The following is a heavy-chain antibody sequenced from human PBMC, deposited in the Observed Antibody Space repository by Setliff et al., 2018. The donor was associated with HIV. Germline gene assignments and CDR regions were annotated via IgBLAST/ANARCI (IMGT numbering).Heavy chain of an antibody. CDR3: ARHQGKYYDSSGYSGWFFDL. CDR1: GGSISSYY. Sequence: SETLSLTCTVSGGSISSYYWSWIRQPPGKGLEWIGYVYYTGSTNYNPSLKSRVTISIDTSKNQFSLKLSSVTAADTAVYYCARHQGKYYDSSGYSGWFFDLWGRGTPVTVSS. V-gene: IGHV4-59*08. CDR2: VYYTGST. J-gene: IGHJ2*01. D-gene: IGHD3-22*01.